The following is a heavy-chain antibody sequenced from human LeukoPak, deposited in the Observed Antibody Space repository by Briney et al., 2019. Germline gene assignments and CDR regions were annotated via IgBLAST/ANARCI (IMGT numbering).Heavy chain of an antibody. J-gene: IGHJ4*02. D-gene: IGHD1-26*01. Sequence: GASVKVSCKASGYSFTTYAISWVRQAPGQGLEWMGRIIPILGIANYAQKFQGRVTITADKSTSTAYMELSSLRSEDTAVYYCAREFSGSYPDYWGQGTLVTVSS. V-gene: IGHV1-69*04. CDR2: IIPILGIA. CDR1: GYSFTTYA. CDR3: AREFSGSYPDY.